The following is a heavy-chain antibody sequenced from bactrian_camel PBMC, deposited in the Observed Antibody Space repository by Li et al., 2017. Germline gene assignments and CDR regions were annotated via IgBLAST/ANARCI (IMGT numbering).Heavy chain of an antibody. Sequence: QLVESGGGLVQPGGSLRLSCATSGFTFDDYAMGWIRQNPGKAPEWVSDISWDGYITNYADSVKGRFTCSRDNARNTVYLQMNNLRPEDTAVYYCCQSGGPYGSSLGVMGQGTQVTVS. CDR1: GFTFDDYA. J-gene: IGHJ4*01. D-gene: IGHD1*01. CDR2: ISWDGYIT. V-gene: IGHV3-1*01.